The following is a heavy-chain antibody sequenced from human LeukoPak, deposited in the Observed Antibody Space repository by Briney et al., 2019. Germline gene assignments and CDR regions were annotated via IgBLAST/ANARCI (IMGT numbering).Heavy chain of an antibody. Sequence: PSETLSLTCAVYGGSFSGYYWSWIRQPPGKGLEWIGEINHSGSTNYNPSLKSRVTISVDTSKNQFSLKLSSVTAADTAVYYCARGRRREVVIVATISWYLDYWGQGTLVTVSS. V-gene: IGHV4-34*01. J-gene: IGHJ4*02. CDR1: GGSFSGYY. CDR3: ARGRRREVVIVATISWYLDY. CDR2: INHSGST. D-gene: IGHD5-12*01.